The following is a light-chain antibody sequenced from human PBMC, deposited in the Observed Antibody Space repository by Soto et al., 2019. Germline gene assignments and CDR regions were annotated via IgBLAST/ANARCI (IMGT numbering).Light chain of an antibody. Sequence: EIVLTQSPGTLSLSPGERATLSCRASQSVSNTYLAWYQQKPGQAPRLLIYDASSRATGIPDRFSGSGSGTDFTLTISRLEPEDFAVYYCQHYGRSLRTFGQGTKVDIK. CDR3: QHYGRSLRT. CDR1: QSVSNTY. CDR2: DAS. J-gene: IGKJ1*01. V-gene: IGKV3-20*01.